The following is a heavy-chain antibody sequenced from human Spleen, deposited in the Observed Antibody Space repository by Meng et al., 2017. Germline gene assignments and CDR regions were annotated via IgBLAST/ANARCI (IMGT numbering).Heavy chain of an antibody. J-gene: IGHJ6*02. Sequence: GESLKISCAASGFTFSSYTMTWVRQAPGKGLEWVSDIIGSGASTYYADSVKGRFTISRDNSKNTLYLQMNSLRAEDTAVYYCARRRTYYDILTGTHYYYGMDVWGQGTTVTVSS. CDR2: IIGSGAST. CDR1: GFTFSSYT. D-gene: IGHD3-9*01. CDR3: ARRRTYYDILTGTHYYYGMDV. V-gene: IGHV3-23*01.